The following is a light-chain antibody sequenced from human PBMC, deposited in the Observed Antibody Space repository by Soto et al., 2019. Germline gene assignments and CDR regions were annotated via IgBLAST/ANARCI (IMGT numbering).Light chain of an antibody. J-gene: IGKJ2*01. CDR2: GAS. V-gene: IGKV3-20*01. CDR3: QQYGSSQYT. Sequence: EIVLTQSPGTLSLSPGERATLSCRASQSVSSSYFAWYQQKPGQAPRLLIYGASSRATGIPDRFSGSGSGTDFTLTINSMAPEDFAVYYCQQYGSSQYTFGQGTKMEIK. CDR1: QSVSSSY.